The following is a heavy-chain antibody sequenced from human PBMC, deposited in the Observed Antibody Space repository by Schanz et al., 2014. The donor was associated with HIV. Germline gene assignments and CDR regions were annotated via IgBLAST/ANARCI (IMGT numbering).Heavy chain of an antibody. J-gene: IGHJ3*02. CDR2: ISGSDGDT. Sequence: VQLVESGGGVVQPGRSLRLSCAASGFTFDSYGIHWVRQAPGKGLDWVSTISGSDGDTYYADSVKGRFTISRDNSKKMLFLQMNRLRAEDTAVYYCAIRTPMISFGAFDIWGRGTMVTVSS. CDR1: GFTFDSYG. D-gene: IGHD3-16*01. V-gene: IGHV3-23*04. CDR3: AIRTPMISFGAFDI.